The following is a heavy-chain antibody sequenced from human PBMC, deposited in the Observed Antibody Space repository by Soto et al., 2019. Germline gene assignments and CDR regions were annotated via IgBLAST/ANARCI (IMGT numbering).Heavy chain of an antibody. D-gene: IGHD2-2*01. Sequence: QLQLQESGPGLVKPSETLSLTCTVSGGSISSSSYYWAWVRQPPGKGLEWIGSVYYSGTTYYNPSLKSRVTISEDTSKNQFSLKLSSVTAADTAVFYCARLIHCKTTSCYFDYWGQGTLFTVSS. CDR1: GGSISSSSYY. V-gene: IGHV4-39*01. CDR3: ARLIHCKTTSCYFDY. CDR2: VYYSGTT. J-gene: IGHJ4*02.